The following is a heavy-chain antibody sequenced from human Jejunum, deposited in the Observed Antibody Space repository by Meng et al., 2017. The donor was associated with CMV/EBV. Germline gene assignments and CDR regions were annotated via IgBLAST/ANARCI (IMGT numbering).Heavy chain of an antibody. Sequence: SAFTICTLAVSQFRRAPGEELEWVSAVSDSGGTTSYAASVKDRFTISRDNTKNTMYLKMNSLRAEDTAVYYCAKGRALTGAYYFDYWGQGTLVTVSS. CDR3: AKGRALTGAYYFDY. CDR1: AFTICTLA. V-gene: IGHV3-23*01. J-gene: IGHJ4*02. D-gene: IGHD3-9*01. CDR2: VSDSGGTT.